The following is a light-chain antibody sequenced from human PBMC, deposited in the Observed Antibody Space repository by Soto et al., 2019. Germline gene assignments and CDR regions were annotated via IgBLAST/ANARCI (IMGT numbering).Light chain of an antibody. CDR2: DVS. V-gene: IGLV2-14*03. Sequence: QSALTQPASVSGSPGQSITISCTGTSSDVGGYNYVSWYQQHPGKAPKLMIYDVSNRPLGVSNRFSGSKSGNTASLTISGLQAEDEADYFCSSYTTSSNVVFGVWTKLTVL. CDR1: SSDVGGYNY. CDR3: SSYTTSSNVV. J-gene: IGLJ2*01.